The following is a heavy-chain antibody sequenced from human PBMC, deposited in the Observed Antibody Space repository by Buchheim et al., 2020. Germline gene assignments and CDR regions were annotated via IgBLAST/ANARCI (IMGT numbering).Heavy chain of an antibody. CDR3: ARVHYFGISNWFDT. CDR2: IYTSGST. V-gene: IGHV4-61*02. CDR1: GGSISSGNYY. Sequence: QVQLQESGPGLVKPSETLSLTCTVSGGSISSGNYYWSWIRQPAGKGLEWIGRIYTSGSTNYNPSLKSRVPISVDRSKNQLSLKLSSVTAADTAVYYCARVHYFGISNWFDTWGQGTL. J-gene: IGHJ5*02. D-gene: IGHD3-10*01.